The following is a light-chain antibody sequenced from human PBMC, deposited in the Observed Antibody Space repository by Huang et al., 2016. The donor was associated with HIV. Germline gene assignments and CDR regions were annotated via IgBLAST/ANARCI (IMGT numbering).Light chain of an antibody. CDR1: RDISTF. V-gene: IGKV1-27*01. CDR2: AAS. Sequence: MTQSPPSLSASIGDRVTLTCRASRDISTFLAWYQQKPGKPPRLLIYAASILHSGVPSRFSGGGSGTNFTLTISSLQPEDVANYYCHKYDSAPRTFGQGTKVEL. J-gene: IGKJ1*01. CDR3: HKYDSAPRT.